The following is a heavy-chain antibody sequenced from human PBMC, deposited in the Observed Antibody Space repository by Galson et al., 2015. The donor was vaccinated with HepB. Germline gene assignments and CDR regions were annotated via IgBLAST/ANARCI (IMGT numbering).Heavy chain of an antibody. D-gene: IGHD3-22*01. CDR3: ARDHYYDSSGYPTAYGMDV. CDR1: GYTFTSYG. CDR2: ISVYNGNT. V-gene: IGHV1-18*04. J-gene: IGHJ6*02. Sequence: SVKVSCKASGYTFTSYGISWVRQAPGQGLEWMGWISVYNGNTNYAQKLQGRVTMTTDTSTSTAYMELRSLRSDDTAVYYCARDHYYDSSGYPTAYGMDVWGQGTTVTVSS.